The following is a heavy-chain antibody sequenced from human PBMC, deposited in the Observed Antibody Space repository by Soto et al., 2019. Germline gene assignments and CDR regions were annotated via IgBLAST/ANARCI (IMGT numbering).Heavy chain of an antibody. J-gene: IGHJ4*02. V-gene: IGHV1-18*01. CDR3: ARDWNSGTTGTGQRGYLDD. Sequence: QVQLVQSGAEVKKPGASVKVSCKSSGYTFTSYGISWVRQAPGQGLEWMGWISAYNGNTNYAQKLQGRVTMTTDTSTSTDYRELRRLRSDNTAVYYCARDWNSGTTGTGQRGYLDDRGQATLVTVSS. CDR1: GYTFTSYG. D-gene: IGHD4-4*01. CDR2: ISAYNGNT.